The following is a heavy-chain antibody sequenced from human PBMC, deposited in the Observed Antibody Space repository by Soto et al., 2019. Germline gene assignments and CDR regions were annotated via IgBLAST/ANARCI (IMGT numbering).Heavy chain of an antibody. D-gene: IGHD3-3*02. CDR2: ISSQTGNT. V-gene: IGHV1-18*01. J-gene: IGHJ4*02. Sequence: QLVQSGLRVKNPGPSVKASARPLNTPFPGNPLGGVRKAPGQGLEWMGWISSQTGNTVYAQKFLGRVTLTTDTSTSTAFMELRSLQSDDTAIYYCARDRHFQTSDRVDYWGQGTLVTVSS. CDR3: ARDRHFQTSDRVDY. CDR1: NTPFPGNP.